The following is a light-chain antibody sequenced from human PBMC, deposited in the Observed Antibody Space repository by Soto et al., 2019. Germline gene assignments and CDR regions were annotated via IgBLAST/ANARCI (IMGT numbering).Light chain of an antibody. J-gene: IGKJ1*01. CDR2: EAS. CDR3: QQYTSYPWT. CDR1: QSIRYW. Sequence: DIKMTQSASSLSASVGYRNTGSCRASQSIRYWLAWFQQKAGKAPKLLIYEASRLESGVPSRITGSASGTEFTLTISSLHPDDFATYYCQQYTSYPWTFGQGTKVDIK. V-gene: IGKV1-5*03.